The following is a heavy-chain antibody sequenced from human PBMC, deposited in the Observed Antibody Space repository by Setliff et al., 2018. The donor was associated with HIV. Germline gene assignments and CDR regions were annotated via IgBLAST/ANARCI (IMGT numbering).Heavy chain of an antibody. CDR3: SNWNTTVDADS. V-gene: IGHV4-34*01. Sequence: SETLSLTCSVSGDSLGSHYWSWVRQPPGKGLEWIGEITPTGDTNYIPSLKSRVAMSLDTSKNQFSLKLRSVTAADTAVYYCSNWNTTVDADSWGQGTLVTVSS. D-gene: IGHD1-1*01. CDR1: GDSLGSHY. CDR2: ITPTGDT. J-gene: IGHJ4*02.